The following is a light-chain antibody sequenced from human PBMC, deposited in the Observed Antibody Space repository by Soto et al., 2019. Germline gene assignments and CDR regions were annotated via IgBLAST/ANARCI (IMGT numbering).Light chain of an antibody. CDR2: AAS. CDR1: QGISNY. V-gene: IGKV1-39*01. Sequence: DIQMTQSPSSLSASVGDRVTLACRASQGISNYLNWYQQKPGKAPKLLMYAASNLQSGVPSRFSGSGSGTYVTLTISSLQPEDSVTYSCQQTYTTPYTFGQGTKLQIK. J-gene: IGKJ2*01. CDR3: QQTYTTPYT.